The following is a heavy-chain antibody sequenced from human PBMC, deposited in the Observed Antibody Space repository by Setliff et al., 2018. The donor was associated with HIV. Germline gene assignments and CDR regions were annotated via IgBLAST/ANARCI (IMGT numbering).Heavy chain of an antibody. CDR1: GGSINSHY. Sequence: SETLSLTCSVSGGSINSHYWSWIRQPLGKGLEWMGNIYSTGSTKYNSSLKSRLTMSVETSKNQISLNLRSVTAADAAVYYCARGWQLEFPGPYYYYMDVWGKGTTVTVSS. CDR2: IYSTGST. V-gene: IGHV4-59*11. CDR3: ARGWQLEFPGPYYYYMDV. D-gene: IGHD3-3*01. J-gene: IGHJ6*03.